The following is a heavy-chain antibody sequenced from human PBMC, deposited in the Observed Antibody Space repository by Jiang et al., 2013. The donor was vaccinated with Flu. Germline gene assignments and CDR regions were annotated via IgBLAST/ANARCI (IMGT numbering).Heavy chain of an antibody. Sequence: TSYDINWVRQATGQGLEWMGWMNPNSGNTGYAQKFQGRVTMTRNTSVSTAYMELSSLRSEDTAVYYCARGDLAVSAYWGQGTLVTVSS. J-gene: IGHJ4*02. D-gene: IGHD6-19*01. CDR3: ARGDLAVSAY. CDR1: TSYD. CDR2: MNPNSGNT. V-gene: IGHV1-8*02.